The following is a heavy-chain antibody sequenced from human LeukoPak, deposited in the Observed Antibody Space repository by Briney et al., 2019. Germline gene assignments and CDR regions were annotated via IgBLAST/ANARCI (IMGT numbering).Heavy chain of an antibody. J-gene: IGHJ4*02. D-gene: IGHD4-17*01. CDR2: INPNSGVT. V-gene: IGHV1-2*02. CDR3: ASGNDYGEYYFDY. CDR1: GYTFTDFY. Sequence: ASVKVSCKASGYTFTDFYMHWVRQAPGQGLEWMGWINPNSGVTNYAQKFQGRVTMTRDTSISTAYMELSRLRSDDTAVCYCASGNDYGEYYFDYWGQGALVTVSS.